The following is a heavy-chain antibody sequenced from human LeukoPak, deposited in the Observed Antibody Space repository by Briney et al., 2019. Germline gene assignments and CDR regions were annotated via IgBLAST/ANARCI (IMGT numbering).Heavy chain of an antibody. J-gene: IGHJ3*02. CDR2: IFPGDSDT. CDR1: GYSFTNYW. V-gene: IGHV5-51*01. D-gene: IGHD6-13*01. CDR3: ARRRQQLFRDAFDI. Sequence: GESLKISCKGSGYSFTNYWIGWVRQMPGKGLEWMGIIFPGDSDTRYSPSFQGQVTISADKSISTAYLQWSSLKASDTAMYYCARRRQQLFRDAFDIWGQGTMVTVSS.